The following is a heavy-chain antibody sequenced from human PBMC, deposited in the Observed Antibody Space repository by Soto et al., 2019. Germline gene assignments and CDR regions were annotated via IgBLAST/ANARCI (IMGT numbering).Heavy chain of an antibody. CDR2: ISGSGGST. D-gene: IGHD3-9*01. CDR3: AKETGYPSNYYYYYMDV. Sequence: GGSLRLSCAASGFTFGSYAMSWVRQAPGKGLEWVSAISGSGGSTYYADSVKGRFTISRDNSKNTLYLQMNSLRAEDTAVYYCAKETGYPSNYYYYYMDVWGKGTTVTVSS. CDR1: GFTFGSYA. V-gene: IGHV3-23*01. J-gene: IGHJ6*03.